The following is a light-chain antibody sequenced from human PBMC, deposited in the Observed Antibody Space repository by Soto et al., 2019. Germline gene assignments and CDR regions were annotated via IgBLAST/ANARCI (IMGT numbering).Light chain of an antibody. CDR3: QPYANLLS. V-gene: IGKV1-33*01. CDR2: EAS. J-gene: IGKJ4*01. Sequence: DIQMTQSPSSLSASVGDRVTITCQASQDISNYLNWYQQKPGKAPKLLIYEASNLETGVPSRFSGSGSGTDFTFTISSLQPEDIATYYCQPYANLLSFGGGTKVEIK. CDR1: QDISNY.